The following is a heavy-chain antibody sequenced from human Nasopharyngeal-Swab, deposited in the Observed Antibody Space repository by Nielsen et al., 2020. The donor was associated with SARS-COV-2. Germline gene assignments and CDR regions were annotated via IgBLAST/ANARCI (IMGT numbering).Heavy chain of an antibody. J-gene: IGHJ6*02. CDR3: ARAGWGYSSSWYIYYYYGMDV. CDR2: ITWNGGV. Sequence: SLKISCAASGFTYDDYAMHWVRQAPGKGLEWVSGITWNGGVGYTDSVRGRFTISRDNARNSLYLQMNSLRAEDTAVYYCARAGWGYSSSWYIYYYYGMDVWGQGTTVTVSS. D-gene: IGHD6-13*01. CDR1: GFTYDDYA. V-gene: IGHV3-9*01.